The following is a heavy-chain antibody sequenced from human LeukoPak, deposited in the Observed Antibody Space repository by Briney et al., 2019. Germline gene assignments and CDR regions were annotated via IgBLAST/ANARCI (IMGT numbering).Heavy chain of an antibody. V-gene: IGHV4-39*07. CDR3: AREIRITMVRGPNRAHWFDP. CDR1: GGSISSSSYY. D-gene: IGHD3-10*01. J-gene: IGHJ5*02. CDR2: IYYSGST. Sequence: SETLSLTCTVSGGSISSSSYYWGWIRQPPGKGLEWIGSIYYSGSTYYNPSLKSRVTISVDTSKNQFSLKLSSVTAADTAVYYCAREIRITMVRGPNRAHWFDPWGQGTLVTVSS.